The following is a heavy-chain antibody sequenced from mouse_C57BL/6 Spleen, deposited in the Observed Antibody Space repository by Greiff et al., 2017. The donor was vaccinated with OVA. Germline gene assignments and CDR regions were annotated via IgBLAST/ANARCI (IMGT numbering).Heavy chain of an antibody. CDR2: INPNNGGT. CDR1: GYTFTDYN. J-gene: IGHJ2*01. Sequence: VQLQQSGPELVKPGASVKMSCKASGYTFTDYNMHWVKQSHGKSLEWIGYINPNNGGTSYNQKFKGKATLTVNKSSSTAYMELRSLTSEDSAVYYCARRVLRSNYFDYWGQGTTLTVSS. V-gene: IGHV1-22*01. CDR3: ARRVLRSNYFDY. D-gene: IGHD3-2*02.